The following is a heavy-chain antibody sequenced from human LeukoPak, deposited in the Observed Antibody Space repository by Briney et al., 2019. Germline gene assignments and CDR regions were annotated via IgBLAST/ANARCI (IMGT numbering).Heavy chain of an antibody. CDR3: AREWYDILTGYQGFQLDY. CDR2: IIPSFDIA. Sequence: SVKVSCKASGGTFRSYAISWVRQAPGQGLEWVGRIIPSFDIANSAQRFLGRVTITADRSASTAYMELRSLTSEDTAVYYCAREWYDILTGYQGFQLDYWGQGSLVTVSS. D-gene: IGHD3-9*01. J-gene: IGHJ4*02. V-gene: IGHV1-69*04. CDR1: GGTFRSYA.